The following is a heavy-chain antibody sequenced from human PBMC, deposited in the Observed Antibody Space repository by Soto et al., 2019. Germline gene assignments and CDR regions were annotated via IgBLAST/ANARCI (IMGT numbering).Heavy chain of an antibody. J-gene: IGHJ5*01. CDR3: ARLHCNSPGSVAIDT. D-gene: IGHD2-2*01. CDR2: IYYSGTS. V-gene: IGHV4-39*01. Sequence: SSETLSLTCTVSGGSISDDTYYWGWIRQPPGKGLEWIGSIYYSGTSSYNPSLESRVTMSVDTSKKQLSLRLRSVTATDTAVYYCARLHCNSPGSVAIDTWCHGAVLTISS. CDR1: GGSISDDTYY.